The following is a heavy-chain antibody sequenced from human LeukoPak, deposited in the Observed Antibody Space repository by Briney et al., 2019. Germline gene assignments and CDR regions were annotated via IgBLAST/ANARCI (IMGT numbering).Heavy chain of an antibody. CDR3: SRYYYASGSSDY. CDR1: GFTFSSYE. D-gene: IGHD3-10*01. V-gene: IGHV3-48*03. CDR2: ISSSGTTI. Sequence: GGSLRLSCVASGFTFSSYEMNWVRQAPGKGLEWVSYISSSGTTIYYADSVKGRFTISRDNAKNSLYLQMNSLRAEDTALYYCSRYYYASGSSDYWGQGTLVTVSS. J-gene: IGHJ4*02.